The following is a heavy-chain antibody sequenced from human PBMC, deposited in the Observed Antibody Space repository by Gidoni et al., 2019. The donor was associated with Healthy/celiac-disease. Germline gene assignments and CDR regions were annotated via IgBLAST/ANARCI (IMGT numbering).Heavy chain of an antibody. Sequence: EVQLVESGGGLVQPGGSLRLSCAASGFTFSSYSLTWVRQAPGKGLEWVSYISSSSSTIYYADSVKGRFTISRDNAKNSLYLQMNSLRDEDTAVYYCARDEVYCSSTSCYKYNWFDPWGQGTLVTVSS. J-gene: IGHJ5*02. CDR3: ARDEVYCSSTSCYKYNWFDP. V-gene: IGHV3-48*02. CDR2: ISSSSSTI. CDR1: GFTFSSYS. D-gene: IGHD2-2*02.